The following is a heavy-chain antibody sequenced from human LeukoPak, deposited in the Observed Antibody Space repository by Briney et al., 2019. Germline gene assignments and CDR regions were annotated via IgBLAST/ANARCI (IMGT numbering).Heavy chain of an antibody. V-gene: IGHV3-64D*06. D-gene: IGHD5-12*01. J-gene: IGHJ4*02. CDR1: GFTFSSYA. CDR3: VKPLGYSGYGYSFDY. Sequence: GGSLRLSCSASGFTFSSYAMHWVRQAPKKGLENVSAISSNGGSTYYADSVKGRFTISRDNSKNTLYLQMSSLRAEDTAVYYCVKPLGYSGYGYSFDYWGQGTLVT. CDR2: ISSNGGST.